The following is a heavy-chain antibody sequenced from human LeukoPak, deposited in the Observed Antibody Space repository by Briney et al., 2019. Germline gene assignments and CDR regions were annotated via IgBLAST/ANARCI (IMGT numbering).Heavy chain of an antibody. CDR2: ISAYNGNT. V-gene: IGHV1-18*01. D-gene: IGHD2-15*01. CDR1: GYTFTSYG. Sequence: ASVKVSCKASGYTFTSYGISWVRQAPGQGLEWMGWISAYNGNTNYAQKLQGRVTMTTDTSTSTADMELRSLRSDDTAVYYCARDQYCSGGSCLSHAFDIWGQGTMVTVSS. CDR3: ARDQYCSGGSCLSHAFDI. J-gene: IGHJ3*02.